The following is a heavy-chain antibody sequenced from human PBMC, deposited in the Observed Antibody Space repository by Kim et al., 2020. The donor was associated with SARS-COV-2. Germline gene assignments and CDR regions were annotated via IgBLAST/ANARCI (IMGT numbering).Heavy chain of an antibody. D-gene: IGHD1-1*01. CDR1: GFTFSTYA. V-gene: IGHV3-23*01. Sequence: GGSLRLSCAASGFTFSTYAMTWVRQAPGKGLEWVSGISAGRGNTYYADSVKGRFTISRDNSKNTLYLQMNTLRAEDTALYYCAKGIRGYNFGNLDYWGQGTLVTVSS. CDR3: AKGIRGYNFGNLDY. J-gene: IGHJ4*02. CDR2: ISAGRGNT.